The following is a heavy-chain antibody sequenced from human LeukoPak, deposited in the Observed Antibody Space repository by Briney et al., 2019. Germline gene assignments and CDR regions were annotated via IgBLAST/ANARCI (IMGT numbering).Heavy chain of an antibody. D-gene: IGHD6-6*01. J-gene: IGHJ5*02. V-gene: IGHV1-69*04. CDR3: ARAAPSRWFDP. CDR1: GGTFSSYA. CDR2: IIPILGIA. Sequence: ASVKVSCKASGGTFSSYAISWVRQAPGQGLEWMGRIIPILGIANYAQKFQGRVTITADKSTSTAYMELSSLSSEDTAVYYCARAAPSRWFDPWGQGTLVTVSS.